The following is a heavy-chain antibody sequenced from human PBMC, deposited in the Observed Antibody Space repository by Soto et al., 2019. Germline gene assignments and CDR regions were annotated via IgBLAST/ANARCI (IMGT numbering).Heavy chain of an antibody. CDR1: GFSFSTYG. CDR3: ARDPASVGYHFDL. J-gene: IGHJ4*02. Sequence: QVQLVESGGGVVQPGRSLKLSCAASGFSFSTYGFHWVRQAPGKGPEWVAVIWFDGSKKYYADSVEGRFTISRDNSKKTLFLQMNTLRDEDTAVYYCARDPASVGYHFDLWCQGTLVTVSS. V-gene: IGHV3-33*01. D-gene: IGHD6-13*01. CDR2: IWFDGSKK.